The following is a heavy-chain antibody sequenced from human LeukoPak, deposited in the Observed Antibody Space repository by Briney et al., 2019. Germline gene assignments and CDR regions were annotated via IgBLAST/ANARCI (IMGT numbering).Heavy chain of an antibody. CDR2: IHYSGST. Sequence: PSETLSLTCTVSGGSISSGGYYWSWIRQHPGKGLEWIGYIHYSGSTYYNPSLKSRVTISVDTSKNQFSLKLSSVTAADTAVYYCARGWRTGIDCWGQGTLVTVSS. CDR1: GGSISSGGYY. D-gene: IGHD1-14*01. V-gene: IGHV4-31*03. J-gene: IGHJ4*02. CDR3: ARGWRTGIDC.